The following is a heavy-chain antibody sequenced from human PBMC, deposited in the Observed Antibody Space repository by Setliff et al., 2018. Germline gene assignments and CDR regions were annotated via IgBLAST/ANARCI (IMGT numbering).Heavy chain of an antibody. V-gene: IGHV4-39*01. CDR3: ARFGGSASVARFSPPI. Sequence: SETLSLTCTVSGGSITSGRYYWGWIRQPPGQGLEWIASIHYSENTYYNPSLKTRVTISVDTSKNQFSLKLSLVTAADTAVYYCARFGGSASVARFSPPIWGPGSLVTVSS. D-gene: IGHD3-10*01. CDR1: GGSITSGRYY. CDR2: IHYSENT. J-gene: IGHJ4*02.